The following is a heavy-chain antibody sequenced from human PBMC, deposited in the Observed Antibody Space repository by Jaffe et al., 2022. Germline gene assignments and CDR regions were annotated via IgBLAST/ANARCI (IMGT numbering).Heavy chain of an antibody. J-gene: IGHJ4*02. CDR1: GGSFSGYY. Sequence: QVQLQQWGAGLLKPSETLSLTCAVYGGSFSGYYWSWIRQPPGKGLEWIGEINHSGSTNYNPSLKSRVTISVDTSKNQFSLKLSSVTAADTAVYYCARGRTWGAAGVDYWGQGTLVTVSS. D-gene: IGHD6-13*01. CDR3: ARGRTWGAAGVDY. V-gene: IGHV4-34*01. CDR2: INHSGST.